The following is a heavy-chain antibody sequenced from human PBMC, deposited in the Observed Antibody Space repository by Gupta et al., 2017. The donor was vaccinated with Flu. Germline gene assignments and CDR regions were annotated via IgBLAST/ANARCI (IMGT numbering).Heavy chain of an antibody. CDR2: ISGSGGST. D-gene: IGHD3-10*01. Sequence: EVQLLESGGGLVQPGGSLRLSCAASGFTFSSYAMSWVRQAPGKGLEWVSAISGSGGSTYYADSVKGRFTISRDNSKNTLYLQMNSLRAEDTAVYYCAKDTYYYGSGSSYYFDYWGQGTLVTVSS. J-gene: IGHJ4*02. CDR3: AKDTYYYGSGSSYYFDY. CDR1: GFTFSSYA. V-gene: IGHV3-23*01.